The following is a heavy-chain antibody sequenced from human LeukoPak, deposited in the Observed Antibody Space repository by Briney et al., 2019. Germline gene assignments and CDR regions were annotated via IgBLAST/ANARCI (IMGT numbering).Heavy chain of an antibody. CDR2: INHSGST. V-gene: IGHV4-34*01. CDR3: ATTLRGVPLLD. CDR1: GDSISSYY. Sequence: PSETLSLTCTVSGDSISSYYWSWIRQPPGKGLEWIGEINHSGSTNYNPSLKSRVTISVDTSKNQFSLKLSSVTAADTAVYYCATTLRGVPLLDWGQGTLVTVSS. J-gene: IGHJ4*02. D-gene: IGHD3-10*01.